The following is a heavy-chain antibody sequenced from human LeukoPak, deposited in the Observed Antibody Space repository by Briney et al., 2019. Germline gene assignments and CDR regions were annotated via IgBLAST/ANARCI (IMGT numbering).Heavy chain of an antibody. CDR2: IISIFGTA. D-gene: IGHD3-3*01. CDR3: ARGNHDFWSGYLRFDP. Sequence: GASVKVSCKASGGTFSSYAISWVRQAPGQGLEWMGGIISIFGTANNAQKFQGRVTITADESTSTAYMELSSLRSEDTAVYYCARGNHDFWSGYLRFDPWGQGTLVTVSS. V-gene: IGHV1-69*13. CDR1: GGTFSSYA. J-gene: IGHJ5*02.